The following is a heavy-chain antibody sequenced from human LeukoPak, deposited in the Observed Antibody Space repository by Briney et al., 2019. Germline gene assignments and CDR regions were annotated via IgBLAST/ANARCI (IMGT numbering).Heavy chain of an antibody. V-gene: IGHV4-61*02. D-gene: IGHD7-27*01. CDR3: ARAPSLFLSGWKYYFDY. J-gene: IGHJ4*02. Sequence: SETLSLTCTVSGGSISSGSYYWSWIRQPAGKGLEWIGRIYTSGSTNYNPSLKSRVTISVDTSKNQFSLKLSSVTAADTAVYYCARAPSLFLSGWKYYFDYWGQGTLVTVSS. CDR2: IYTSGST. CDR1: GGSISSGSYY.